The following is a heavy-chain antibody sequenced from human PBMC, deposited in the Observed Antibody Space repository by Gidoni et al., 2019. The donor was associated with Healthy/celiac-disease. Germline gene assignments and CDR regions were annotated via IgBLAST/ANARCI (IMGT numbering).Heavy chain of an antibody. V-gene: IGHV3-33*01. CDR3: ARDIPLTTVTKYFWFDP. CDR1: GFTFSSYG. Sequence: QVQLVESGGGVVQPGRSLRLSCAASGFTFSSYGMHWVRQAPGKGLEGVAVIWYDGSNKYYADSVKGRFTISRDNSKNTLYLQMNSLRAEDTAVYYCARDIPLTTVTKYFWFDPWGQGTLVTVSS. D-gene: IGHD4-17*01. J-gene: IGHJ5*02. CDR2: IWYDGSNK.